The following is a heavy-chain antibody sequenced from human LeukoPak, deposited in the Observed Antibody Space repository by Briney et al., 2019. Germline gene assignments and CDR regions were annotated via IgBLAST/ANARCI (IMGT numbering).Heavy chain of an antibody. Sequence: GGSLRLSCAASGFTFSSYAMHWVRQAPGKGLEWVAVISFDGSNTYYADSMKGRFTISRDNSKNTLWLQMNSLRTEDTAVYYCARDPVRPGDSGAYFDYWGQGTLVTVSS. CDR1: GFTFSSYA. J-gene: IGHJ4*02. V-gene: IGHV3-30-3*01. D-gene: IGHD2-15*01. CDR3: ARDPVRPGDSGAYFDY. CDR2: ISFDGSNT.